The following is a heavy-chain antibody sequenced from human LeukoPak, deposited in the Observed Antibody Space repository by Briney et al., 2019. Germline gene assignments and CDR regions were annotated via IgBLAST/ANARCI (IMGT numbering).Heavy chain of an antibody. D-gene: IGHD3-10*01. J-gene: IGHJ4*02. CDR3: ARVVGSGDSVY. CDR1: GFTFSSYE. V-gene: IGHV3-48*03. CDR2: ISSSGSTI. Sequence: PGGSLRLSCAASGFTFSSYEMNWVRQAPGKGLEWVSYISSSGSTIYYADSVKGRFTISRDNAKNSLYLQMNSLRAEDTAVYYCARVVGSGDSVYWGQGTLVTVSS.